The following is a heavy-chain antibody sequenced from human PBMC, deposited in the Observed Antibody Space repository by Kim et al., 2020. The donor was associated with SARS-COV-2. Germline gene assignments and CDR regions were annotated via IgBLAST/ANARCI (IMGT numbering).Heavy chain of an antibody. D-gene: IGHD6-19*01. V-gene: IGHV4-34*01. Sequence: SETLSLTCAVSGGSFSSYYWSWIRQPPGKGLEWIGVINHNGSTNYNPAPKSRGTITLDTSKNQSPLKLSSVTAADTAAYYCARGGSVWLVSSSYYYGMDVWGQGTPVTVSS. CDR1: GGSFSSYY. CDR3: ARGGSVWLVSSSYYYGMDV. J-gene: IGHJ6*02. CDR2: INHNGST.